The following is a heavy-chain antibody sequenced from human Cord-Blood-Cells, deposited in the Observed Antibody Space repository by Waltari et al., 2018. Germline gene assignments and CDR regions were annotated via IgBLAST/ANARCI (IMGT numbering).Heavy chain of an antibody. Sequence: QVQLVQSGAEVKKPGSSVKVSCKASGGTFSSYAIRWVRQAPGHGLEWMGGIIPIFGTANYAQKFQGRVTITADESTSTAYMELSSLRSEDTAVYYCASPLRYCSSTSCYAYYYGMDVWGQGTTVTVSS. CDR3: ASPLRYCSSTSCYAYYYGMDV. V-gene: IGHV1-69*01. CDR1: GGTFSSYA. CDR2: IIPIFGTA. D-gene: IGHD2-2*01. J-gene: IGHJ6*02.